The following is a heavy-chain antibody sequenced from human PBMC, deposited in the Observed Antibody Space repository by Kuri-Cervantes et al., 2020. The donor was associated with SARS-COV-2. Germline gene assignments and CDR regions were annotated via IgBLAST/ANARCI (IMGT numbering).Heavy chain of an antibody. Sequence: GSLRLSCAVYGGSFSGYYWSWIRQPPGKGLEWIGEINHSGSTNYNPSLKSRVTISVDTSKNQFSLNLRSVTPADTAVYYCARAVERVTGLLDHFDSWGQGTLVTVSS. CDR3: ARAVERVTGLLDHFDS. D-gene: IGHD3-9*01. V-gene: IGHV4-34*01. CDR2: INHSGST. CDR1: GGSFSGYY. J-gene: IGHJ4*02.